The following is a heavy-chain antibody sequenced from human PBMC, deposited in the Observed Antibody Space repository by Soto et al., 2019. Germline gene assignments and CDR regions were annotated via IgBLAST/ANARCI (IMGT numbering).Heavy chain of an antibody. D-gene: IGHD6-13*01. Sequence: SLKISCAASGFTFSDYYMSWIRQAPGKGLEWVSYISSSSSYTNYADSVKGRFTISRDNAKNSLYLQMNSLRAEDTAVYYCARRLKQQLVHDYWGQGTLVTVSS. V-gene: IGHV3-11*06. J-gene: IGHJ4*02. CDR3: ARRLKQQLVHDY. CDR1: GFTFSDYY. CDR2: ISSSSSYT.